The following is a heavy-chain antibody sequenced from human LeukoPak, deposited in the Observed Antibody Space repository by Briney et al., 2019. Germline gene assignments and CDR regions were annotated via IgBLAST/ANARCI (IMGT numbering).Heavy chain of an antibody. D-gene: IGHD3-22*01. CDR2: IYHSGST. CDR1: GGSISSSNW. V-gene: IGHV4-4*02. CDR3: ASNFDSSGYTLY. Sequence: SATLSLTCAVSGGSISSSNWWSWVRQPPGRGLEWIGEIYHSGSTNYNPSLKSRVTISVDKSKNQFSLKPSSVTAADTAVYYCASNFDSSGYTLYWGQGTLVTVSS. J-gene: IGHJ4*02.